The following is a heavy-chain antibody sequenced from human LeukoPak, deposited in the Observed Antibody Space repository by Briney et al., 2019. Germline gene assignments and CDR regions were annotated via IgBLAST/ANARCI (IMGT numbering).Heavy chain of an antibody. CDR1: GGPFSGYY. CDR2: INHSGST. J-gene: IGHJ4*02. Sequence: SETLSLTCAVYGGPFSGYYWSWIRQPPGKGLEWIGEINHSGSTNYNPSLKSRVTMSVDTSKNQFSLKLSSVTAADTAVYYCASRRGYDSSGYYYGIDYWGQGTLVTVSS. CDR3: ASRRGYDSSGYYYGIDY. D-gene: IGHD3-22*01. V-gene: IGHV4-34*01.